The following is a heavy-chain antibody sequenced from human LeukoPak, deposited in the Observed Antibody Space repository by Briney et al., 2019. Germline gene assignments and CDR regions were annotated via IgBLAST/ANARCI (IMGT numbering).Heavy chain of an antibody. V-gene: IGHV1-2*02. J-gene: IGHJ5*02. CDR1: GYTFTSYY. D-gene: IGHD6-19*01. CDR3: ARARGDRSGWTPTGNWFDP. CDR2: INPNSGGT. Sequence: ASVKVSCKASGYTFTSYYMHWVRQAPGQGLEWMGWINPNSGGTNYAQKFQGRVTMTRDTSISTAYMELSRLRSDDTAVYYCARARGDRSGWTPTGNWFDPWGQGTLVTVSS.